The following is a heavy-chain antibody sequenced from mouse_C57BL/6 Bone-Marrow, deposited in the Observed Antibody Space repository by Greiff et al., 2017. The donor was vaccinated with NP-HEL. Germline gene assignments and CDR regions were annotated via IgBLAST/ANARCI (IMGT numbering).Heavy chain of an antibody. V-gene: IGHV5-9-1*02. CDR1: GFTFSSYA. CDR3: TREEGGYYYGSSYLFAY. CDR2: ISSGGDYI. Sequence: EVKVVESGEGLVKPGGSLKLSCAASGFTFSSYAMSWVRQTPEKRLEWVAYISSGGDYIYYADTVKGRFTISRDNDRNTLYLQMSSLKSEDTAMYYCTREEGGYYYGSSYLFAYWGQGTLVTVSA. D-gene: IGHD1-1*01. J-gene: IGHJ3*01.